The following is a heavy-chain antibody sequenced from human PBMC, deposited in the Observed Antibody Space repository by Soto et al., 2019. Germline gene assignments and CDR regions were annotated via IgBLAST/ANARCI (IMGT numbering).Heavy chain of an antibody. V-gene: IGHV2-26*01. D-gene: IGHD3-22*01. CDR1: GFSLSNPRMG. J-gene: IGHJ4*02. CDR2: IFSNDAK. Sequence: QVSLKESGPVLVKPTETLTLTCTVSGFSLSNPRMGVSWIRQPPGKALEWLAHIFSNDAKSYSTSLKSRVTISKDTTKSQVVLTMTNMDPVDTATYYCALVYARSGYEYWGQGTLVTVSS. CDR3: ALVYARSGYEY.